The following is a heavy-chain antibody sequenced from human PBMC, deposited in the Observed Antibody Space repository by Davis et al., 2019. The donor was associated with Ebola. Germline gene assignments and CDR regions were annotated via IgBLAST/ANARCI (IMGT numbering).Heavy chain of an antibody. CDR2: IIPIVNRA. J-gene: IGHJ6*02. V-gene: IGHV1-69*04. Sequence: SVKVSCKASGGPFSSDGVNWVRQAPGQGLEWMGMIIPIVNRADYAQKFQGRVTITADKSTSTAYMELSSLRYEDTAVYYCARIRPTSIDYKFDMDVWGQGTTVTVSS. D-gene: IGHD1-1*01. CDR1: GGPFSSDG. CDR3: ARIRPTSIDYKFDMDV.